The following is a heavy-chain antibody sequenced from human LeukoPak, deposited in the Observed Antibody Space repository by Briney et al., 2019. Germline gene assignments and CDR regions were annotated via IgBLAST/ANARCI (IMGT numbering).Heavy chain of an antibody. CDR2: INPNSGGT. CDR1: GYTFTGYY. D-gene: IGHD3-9*01. J-gene: IGHJ3*02. Sequence: ASVKVSCKASGYTFTGYYMRWVRQAPGQGLEWMGWINPNSGGTNYAQKFQGRVTMTRDTSISTAYMELSRLRSDDTAVYYCARPTYDILTGYHDAFDIWGQGTMVTVSS. CDR3: ARPTYDILTGYHDAFDI. V-gene: IGHV1-2*02.